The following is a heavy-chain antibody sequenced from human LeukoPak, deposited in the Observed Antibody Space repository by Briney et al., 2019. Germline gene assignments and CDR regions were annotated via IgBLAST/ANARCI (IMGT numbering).Heavy chain of an antibody. CDR1: GISVGNIW. Sequence: GGSLRLSCAAYGISVGNIWMSWVRQAPGKGPEWVAHIKSKMDGGTTDYGAPVKGRFTMSRDESRNALSLQMNSLETEDTTLYYCVTGGHYFGDWGRGTLVIVSS. D-gene: IGHD2-21*01. V-gene: IGHV3-15*01. J-gene: IGHJ4*02. CDR3: VTGGHYFGD. CDR2: IKSKMDGGTT.